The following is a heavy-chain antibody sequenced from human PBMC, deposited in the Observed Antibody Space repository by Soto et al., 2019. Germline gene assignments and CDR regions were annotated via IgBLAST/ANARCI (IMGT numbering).Heavy chain of an antibody. Sequence: PSETLSLTCTVSGGSISRYYWSWIRQPPGKELEWIGYIYYSGSTNYNPSLKSRVTISVDTSKNQFSLKLSSVTAAVTAVYYCARDRLHYGMDVWGQGTTVTVSS. CDR1: GGSISRYY. V-gene: IGHV4-59*01. J-gene: IGHJ6*02. CDR2: IYYSGST. CDR3: ARDRLHYGMDV. D-gene: IGHD2-15*01.